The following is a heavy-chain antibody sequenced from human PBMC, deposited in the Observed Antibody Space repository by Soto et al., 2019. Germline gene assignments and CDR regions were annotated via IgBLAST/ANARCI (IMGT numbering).Heavy chain of an antibody. CDR2: ITSDGNNK. CDR3: ARGADFDY. CDR1: GFTFSTYG. Sequence: QVQLVESGGGVVQPGRSLRLSCAASGFTFSTYGIQWVRQAPGKGLEWVALITSDGNNKYYADSVESRFTVSRDNSKNTLYLQMNSLRPEDTALYYCARGADFDYRGQGTLVNVSS. J-gene: IGHJ4*02. V-gene: IGHV3-30*03.